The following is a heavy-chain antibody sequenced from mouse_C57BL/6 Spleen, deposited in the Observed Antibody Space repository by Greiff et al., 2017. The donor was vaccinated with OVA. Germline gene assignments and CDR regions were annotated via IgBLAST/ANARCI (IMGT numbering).Heavy chain of an antibody. CDR3: ARRGANWDAMDY. V-gene: IGHV1-26*01. J-gene: IGHJ4*01. D-gene: IGHD4-1*01. Sequence: EVQLQQSGPELVKPGASVKISCKASGYTFTDYYMNWVKQSHGKSLEWIGDINPNNGGTSYNQKFKGKATLTVDKSSSTAYIELRSLTSEDSAVYYCARRGANWDAMDYWGQGTSVTVSS. CDR1: GYTFTDYY. CDR2: INPNNGGT.